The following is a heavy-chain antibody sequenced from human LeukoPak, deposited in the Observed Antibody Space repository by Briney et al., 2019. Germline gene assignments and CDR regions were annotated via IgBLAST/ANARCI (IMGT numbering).Heavy chain of an antibody. Sequence: SETLSLTCTVSGGSISSSSHFWSWLRQPPGKGLEWIASINYSGSTYYNPSLKSRVTISVDTSKNQFSLKLSSVTAADTAVFYCVRYVVSGSGIYYFDYWGQGTLVTVSS. V-gene: IGHV4-39*01. CDR2: INYSGST. J-gene: IGHJ4*02. D-gene: IGHD3-10*01. CDR3: VRYVVSGSGIYYFDY. CDR1: GGSISSSSHF.